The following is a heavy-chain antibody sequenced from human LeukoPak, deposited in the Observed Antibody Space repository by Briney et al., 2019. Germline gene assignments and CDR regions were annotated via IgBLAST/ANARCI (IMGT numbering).Heavy chain of an antibody. CDR1: GFTFSSNG. CDR3: AKDLSTKWSLDY. D-gene: IGHD2-2*01. CDR2: ISYDGSTK. J-gene: IGHJ4*02. Sequence: GGSLRLSCAASGFTFSSNGMHWVRQAPCKGLEWVAFISYDGSTKYYADSVRGRFTISRDNSKNTLYLQMNSLRAEDTTVYYCAKDLSTKWSLDYWGQGTLVTVSS. V-gene: IGHV3-30*18.